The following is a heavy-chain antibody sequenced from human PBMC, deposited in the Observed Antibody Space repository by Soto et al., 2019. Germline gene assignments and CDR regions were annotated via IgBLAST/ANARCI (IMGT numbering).Heavy chain of an antibody. D-gene: IGHD3-3*01. Sequence: PGTTLDNHQHTLTLDGSFSSFSEPPSSIGWSCLRQSPWKALEWLALIDWDGDTYYSTSLKTRLTISRDTSTNQVVLTMTNLDPADTATYFCARSLNYDFWPGYFFDCWG. CDR3: ARSLNYDFWPGYFFDC. CDR1: SFSEPPSSIG. J-gene: IGHJ4*01. CDR2: IDWDGDT. V-gene: IGHV2-70*12.